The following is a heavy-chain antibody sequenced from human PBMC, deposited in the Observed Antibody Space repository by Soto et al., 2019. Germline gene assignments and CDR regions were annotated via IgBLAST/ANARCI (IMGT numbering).Heavy chain of an antibody. V-gene: IGHV3-21*01. CDR1: GFTFSSYS. J-gene: IGHJ3*02. CDR3: ASAYCGGDCYSQMGAFDI. CDR2: ISSSSSYI. D-gene: IGHD2-21*02. Sequence: EVQLVESGGGLVKPGGSLRLSCAASGFTFSSYSMNWVRQAPGKGLEWVSSISSSSSYIYYADSVKGRFTISRDNANNSLYLQMNSLRAEDTAVYYCASAYCGGDCYSQMGAFDIWGQGTMVTVSS.